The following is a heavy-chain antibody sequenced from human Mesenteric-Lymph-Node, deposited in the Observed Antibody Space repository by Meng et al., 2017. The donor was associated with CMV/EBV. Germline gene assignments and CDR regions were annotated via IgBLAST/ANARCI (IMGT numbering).Heavy chain of an antibody. Sequence: KGYGKAYGNNLTSYDINWVRQATGQGLECMGGMNLNSGNTGYAQKFQGRVTMTRNTSTSTAYMELSSLRSEDTAVYDWTMPSGSEDYWGQGTLVTVSS. D-gene: IGHD7-27*01. CDR3: TMPSGSEDY. CDR1: GNNLTSYD. CDR2: MNLNSGNT. V-gene: IGHV1-8*02. J-gene: IGHJ4*02.